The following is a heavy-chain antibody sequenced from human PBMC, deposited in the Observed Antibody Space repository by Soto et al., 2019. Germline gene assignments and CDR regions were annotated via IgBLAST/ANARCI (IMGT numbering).Heavy chain of an antibody. CDR2: ISGSGATT. CDR1: GFSFSTYA. D-gene: IGHD2-8*02. V-gene: IGHV3-23*01. J-gene: IGHJ5*02. CDR3: AREQCSPLDGYCAAGAVDWVDP. Sequence: EVQLLQSGGGLVQPGGSLRLSCAASGFSFSTYAMSWVRQAPGKGLEWVSAISGSGATTFYADSMKGRFTISRDNSRDTLYLQMNSLRAEDTAVYFCAREQCSPLDGYCAAGAVDWVDPWGRGTLVTVSS.